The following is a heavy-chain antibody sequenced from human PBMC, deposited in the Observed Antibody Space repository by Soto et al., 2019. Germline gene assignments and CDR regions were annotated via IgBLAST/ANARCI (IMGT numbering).Heavy chain of an antibody. D-gene: IGHD3-10*01. Sequence: ASVKVSCKASGFTFPSSAMQWVRQARGQRLEWIGWIVVGSGNTNYAQKFQERVTITRDMSTSTAYMELSSLRSEDTAVYYCAAVSVRGGYYYYMDVWGKGTTVTVSS. CDR2: IVVGSGNT. V-gene: IGHV1-58*02. J-gene: IGHJ6*03. CDR1: GFTFPSSA. CDR3: AAVSVRGGYYYYMDV.